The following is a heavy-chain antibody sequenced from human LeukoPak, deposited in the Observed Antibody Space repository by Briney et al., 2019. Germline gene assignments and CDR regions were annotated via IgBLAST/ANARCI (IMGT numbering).Heavy chain of an antibody. D-gene: IGHD1-26*01. CDR2: INPSGGST. Sequence: ASVTVSCKASGYTFTNYYMHWVRQAPGQGLEWMGIINPSGGSTTYAEKFQDRVTMTRDTSTSTVYMELSSLRSEDTAVYYCARDLGGGELPIALHWGQGTLLIVSS. CDR3: ARDLGGGELPIALH. CDR1: GYTFTNYY. V-gene: IGHV1-46*01. J-gene: IGHJ4*02.